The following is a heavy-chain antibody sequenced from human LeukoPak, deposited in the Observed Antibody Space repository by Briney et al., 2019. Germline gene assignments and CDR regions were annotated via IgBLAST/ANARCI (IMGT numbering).Heavy chain of an antibody. D-gene: IGHD3-16*01. CDR1: GFTFSSYE. CDR3: VRDQGGAVSY. Sequence: GGSLRLSCAASGFTFSSYEMNWVRQAPGKGLEWVSYISSSGSTIYYADSVKGRFTISRDNAKNSLYLQMNSLRAEDTSVYYCVRDQGGAVSYWGQGTLVTVSS. CDR2: ISSSGSTI. J-gene: IGHJ4*02. V-gene: IGHV3-48*03.